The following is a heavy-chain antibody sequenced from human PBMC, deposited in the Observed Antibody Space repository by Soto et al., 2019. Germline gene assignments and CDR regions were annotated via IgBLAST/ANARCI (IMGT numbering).Heavy chain of an antibody. CDR1: GYTFTGYY. Sequence: QVQLVQSGAEVKKPGASVKVSCKASGYTFTGYYMHWVRQAPGQGLEWMGWINPNSGGTNYAQKFQGRVTMTRNTSISTAYMELSRLRPDDTAVYYCARARGPGIRRITAASTSNYYYAMDVWGQGTTVTVSS. V-gene: IGHV1-2*02. D-gene: IGHD6-13*01. J-gene: IGHJ6*02. CDR3: ARARGPGIRRITAASTSNYYYAMDV. CDR2: INPNSGGT.